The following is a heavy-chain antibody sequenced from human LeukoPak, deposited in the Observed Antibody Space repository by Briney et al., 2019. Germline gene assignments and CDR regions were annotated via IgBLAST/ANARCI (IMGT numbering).Heavy chain of an antibody. CDR2: ISAYNGNT. V-gene: IGHV1-18*01. CDR1: GYTFTSYG. D-gene: IGHD3-3*01. CDR3: ARTYYDFWSGYYFDY. J-gene: IGHJ4*02. Sequence: ASVKVSCKASGYTFTSYGISWVRQAPGQGLEWMGWISAYNGNTNYAQKLQGRVTMTTDTSTSTAYMELRSLRSDDTAVYYCARTYYDFWSGYYFDYWGQGTLVTVPS.